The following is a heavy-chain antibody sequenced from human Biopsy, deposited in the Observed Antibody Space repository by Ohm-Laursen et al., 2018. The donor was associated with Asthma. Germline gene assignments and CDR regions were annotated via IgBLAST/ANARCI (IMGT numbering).Heavy chain of an antibody. J-gene: IGHJ4*02. Sequence: GSSVKVSCKTLGGTFNTYVIGWVRQAPGQGLEWMGGINSVFGTTTYPQKFQDRVTITADDSTSTVYMELSGLRSGDTAVYYCARKAGSCISRTCYSLDFWGQGTLVTVSS. V-gene: IGHV1-69*01. CDR1: GGTFNTYV. D-gene: IGHD2-2*01. CDR3: ARKAGSCISRTCYSLDF. CDR2: INSVFGTT.